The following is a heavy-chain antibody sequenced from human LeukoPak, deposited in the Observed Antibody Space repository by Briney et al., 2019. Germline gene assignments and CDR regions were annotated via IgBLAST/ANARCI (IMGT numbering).Heavy chain of an antibody. V-gene: IGHV1-2*02. J-gene: IGHJ4*02. CDR2: INPNSGGT. D-gene: IGHD3-9*01. CDR3: ARAKTYYDILTGYQPRLVDY. Sequence: ASVKVSCKASGYTFTGYYMHWVRQAPGQGLELMGWINPNSGGTNYAQKFQGRVTMTRDTSISTAYMELSRLRSDDTAVYYCARAKTYYDILTGYQPRLVDYWGQGTLVTVSS. CDR1: GYTFTGYY.